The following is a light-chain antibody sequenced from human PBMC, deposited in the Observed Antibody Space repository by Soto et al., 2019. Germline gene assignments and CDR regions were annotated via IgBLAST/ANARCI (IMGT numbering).Light chain of an antibody. CDR2: DVS. J-gene: IGLJ1*01. Sequence: QSVLTQPASVSGSPAQSIAISCTGTSSDVGGYNYVSWYQQHPGKAPKLMIYDVSNRPSGLSNRFSGSKSGNTASLTISGLQAEDEADYYCSSYTSTSTPFVFGTGTKLTVL. CDR3: SSYTSTSTPFV. CDR1: SSDVGGYNY. V-gene: IGLV2-14*03.